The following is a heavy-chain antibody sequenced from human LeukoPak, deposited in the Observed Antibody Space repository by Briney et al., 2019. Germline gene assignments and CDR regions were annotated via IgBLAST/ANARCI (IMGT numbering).Heavy chain of an antibody. D-gene: IGHD3-3*01. Sequence: SETLSLTCAVYGGSFSGYYWSWIRQPPGKGLEWIGEISHSGSTNYNPSLKSRVTISVDTSKNQFSLKLSSVTAADTAVYYCARGPYYDFWSGYYPPDYWGQGTLVTVSS. V-gene: IGHV4-34*01. CDR1: GGSFSGYY. CDR3: ARGPYYDFWSGYYPPDY. J-gene: IGHJ4*02. CDR2: ISHSGST.